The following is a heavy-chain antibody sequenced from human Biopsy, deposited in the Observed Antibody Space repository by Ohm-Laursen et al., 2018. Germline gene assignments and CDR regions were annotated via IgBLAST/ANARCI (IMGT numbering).Heavy chain of an antibody. Sequence: ESSVKVSCKASGYTFNDYFIHWVRQSPGQGLEWMGWVHPNSGATNSAEKFRGRVTLTRDTSIGAVYIELRRLKSDDAAVYYCARDRMTDVFGGPTRTDVFDSWGQGTPVTVSS. CDR2: VHPNSGAT. CDR1: GYTFNDYF. D-gene: IGHD3-10*01. J-gene: IGHJ4*02. V-gene: IGHV1-2*02. CDR3: ARDRMTDVFGGPTRTDVFDS.